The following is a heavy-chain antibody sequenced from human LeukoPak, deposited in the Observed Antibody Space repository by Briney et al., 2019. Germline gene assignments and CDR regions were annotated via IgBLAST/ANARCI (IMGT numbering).Heavy chain of an antibody. D-gene: IGHD4-17*01. CDR2: INPNSGGT. Sequence: ASVKVSCKASGYTFTGYYMHWVRQAPGQGLEWMGWINPNSGGTNYAQKFQGRVTMTRDTSISTAYMELSRLRSDDTAVYYCAREGVEVTTFPDYWGQGTLVTVSS. J-gene: IGHJ4*02. V-gene: IGHV1-2*02. CDR3: AREGVEVTTFPDY. CDR1: GYTFTGYY.